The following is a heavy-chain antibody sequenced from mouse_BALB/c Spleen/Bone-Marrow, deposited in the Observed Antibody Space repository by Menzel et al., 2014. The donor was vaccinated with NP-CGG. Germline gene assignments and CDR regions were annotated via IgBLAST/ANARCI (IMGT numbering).Heavy chain of an antibody. D-gene: IGHD1-1*01. J-gene: IGHJ4*01. CDR1: GFTFSNYA. CDR3: TSFYIYGSSYFTMDY. CDR2: ISSGGST. Sequence: EVQVVESGGGLVKPGGSMKLSCAASGFTFSNYAMSWVRQTPEKRLEWVASISSGGSTYSPDSVKGRFTIFRDTARNNPKLQMSSLRSDDTAKYYCTSFYIYGSSYFTMDYWGQGTPVTVSS. V-gene: IGHV5-6-5*01.